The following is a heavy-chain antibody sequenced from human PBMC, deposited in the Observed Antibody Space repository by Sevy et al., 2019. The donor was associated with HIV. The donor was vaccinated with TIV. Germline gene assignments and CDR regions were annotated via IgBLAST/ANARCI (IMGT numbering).Heavy chain of an antibody. CDR1: GFTFSNAW. V-gene: IGHV3-15*01. D-gene: IGHD2-15*01. J-gene: IGHJ6*02. CDR2: IKSKTDGGTT. Sequence: GGSLRLSCAASGFTFSNAWMSWVRQAPGKGLEWVGRIKSKTDGGTTDDAAPVKGRFTISRDDSKNTLYLQMNSLKTEDTAVYYCTTDLGYCSGGSCYSGYYYYGMDVWGQGTTVTVSS. CDR3: TTDLGYCSGGSCYSGYYYYGMDV.